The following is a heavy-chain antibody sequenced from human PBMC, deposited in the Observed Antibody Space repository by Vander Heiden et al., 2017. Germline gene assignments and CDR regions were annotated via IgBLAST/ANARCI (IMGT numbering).Heavy chain of an antibody. Sequence: EVQLVESGGGLVKPGGSLRPSCAASGFTFSTYSMTWVRQSPGKGLEWVSSISSSSSYIYYADSVQGRFTISRDNAKNSLYLQMNSLRAEDTAVYYCARVSRNYVWGSYQPPHAFDIWGQGTMVTVSS. CDR3: ARVSRNYVWGSYQPPHAFDI. CDR2: ISSSSSYI. CDR1: GFTFSTYS. D-gene: IGHD3-16*01. J-gene: IGHJ3*02. V-gene: IGHV3-21*01.